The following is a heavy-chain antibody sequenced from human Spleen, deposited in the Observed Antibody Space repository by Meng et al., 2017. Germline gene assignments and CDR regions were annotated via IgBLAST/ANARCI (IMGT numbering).Heavy chain of an antibody. J-gene: IGHJ4*02. D-gene: IGHD2-2*01. V-gene: IGHV1-46*01. CDR1: GYTFTSYY. CDR3: ARKAGNCISTTCYSLDY. Sequence: ASVKVSCKASGYTFTSYYMHWVRQAPGQGLEWMGIINPSAGSTSNAQKFQGRITMTRDTSTSTVYMELSSLISEDTAIYYCARKAGNCISTTCYSLDYWGQGTLVTVSS. CDR2: INPSAGST.